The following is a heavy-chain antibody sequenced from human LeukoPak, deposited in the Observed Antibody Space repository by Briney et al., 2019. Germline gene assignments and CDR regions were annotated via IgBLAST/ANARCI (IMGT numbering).Heavy chain of an antibody. CDR1: GLRFGSFW. Sequence: GGSLSLSCAVSGLRFGSFWMSWIRQAPGKGLEWVANINQDGSEKYFVDSVRGRFTISRDTSKNSLHLQMNPLRAEDTAVYYCARERDGRFFDYWGQGTLVTVSS. J-gene: IGHJ4*02. CDR3: ARERDGRFFDY. V-gene: IGHV3-7*01. D-gene: IGHD5-24*01. CDR2: INQDGSEK.